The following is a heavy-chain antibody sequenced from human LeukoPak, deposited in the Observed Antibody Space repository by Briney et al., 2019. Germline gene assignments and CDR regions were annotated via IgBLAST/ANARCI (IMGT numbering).Heavy chain of an antibody. V-gene: IGHV3-30*02. CDR2: IRYDGSNK. D-gene: IGHD2-15*01. Sequence: GGSLRLSCGASGFTFSSYGMHWVRQAPGKGLEWVAFIRYDGSNKYYADSVKGRFTISRDNAKNSLYLQMNSLRAEDTAVYYCASRGGTRLYYYYMDVWGKGTTVTVSS. CDR3: ASRGGTRLYYYYMDV. CDR1: GFTFSSYG. J-gene: IGHJ6*03.